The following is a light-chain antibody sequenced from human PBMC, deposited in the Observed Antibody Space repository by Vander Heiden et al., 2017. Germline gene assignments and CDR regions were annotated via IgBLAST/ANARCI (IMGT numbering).Light chain of an antibody. CDR3: LQDYYFPLT. CDR1: ENIRND. CDR2: AAS. V-gene: IGKV1-6*01. Sequence: AIQVTQYPSSLSASVGDRVTITCRASENIRNDLAWFQQKVGKAPKLLIYAASHLQSGVPSRFSAGGSGTDFTLTISSLQPEDVATYYCLQDYYFPLTFGGGTRVDIE. J-gene: IGKJ4*01.